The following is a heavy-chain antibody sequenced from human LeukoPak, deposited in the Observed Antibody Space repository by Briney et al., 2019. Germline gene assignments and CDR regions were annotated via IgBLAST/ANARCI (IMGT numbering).Heavy chain of an antibody. CDR3: ARSPGYCSSTSCLYSYGMDV. Sequence: SETLSLTCTVSGGSISSSYWSWIRQPAGKGLEWIGRIYSGGSTNYNPSLKSRVTMSVDTSKNQFSLKLSSVTAADTAVYYCARSPGYCSSTSCLYSYGMDVWGQGTTVTVS. J-gene: IGHJ6*02. CDR1: GGSISSSY. CDR2: IYSGGST. V-gene: IGHV4-4*07. D-gene: IGHD2-2*01.